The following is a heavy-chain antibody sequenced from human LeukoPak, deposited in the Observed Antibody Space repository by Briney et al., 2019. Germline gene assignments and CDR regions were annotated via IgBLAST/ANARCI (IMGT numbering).Heavy chain of an antibody. V-gene: IGHV4-4*07. CDR2: IYPSGST. D-gene: IGHD3-10*01. CDR1: GGSISSYY. J-gene: IGHJ4*02. Sequence: PSETLSLTCTVSGGSISSYYWSWIRQPAGKGLDWIGRIYPSGSTNYNPSLKSRVTMSVDTSKNQFSLKLSSVTAADTAVYYCARVMVRGGMGDYWGQGTLVTVSS. CDR3: ARVMVRGGMGDY.